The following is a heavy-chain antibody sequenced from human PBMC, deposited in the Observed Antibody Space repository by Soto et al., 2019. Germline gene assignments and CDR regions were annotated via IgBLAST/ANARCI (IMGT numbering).Heavy chain of an antibody. CDR2: INAGNGNT. V-gene: IGHV1-3*01. D-gene: IGHD2-21*01. J-gene: IGHJ5*02. Sequence: GQRLEWMGWINAGNGNTKYSQKFQGRVTMTRDTSASTAYMELSSLRSEDTAVYYCESGDCGHVNWFYPWGQGTLVTVSS. CDR3: ESGDCGHVNWFYP.